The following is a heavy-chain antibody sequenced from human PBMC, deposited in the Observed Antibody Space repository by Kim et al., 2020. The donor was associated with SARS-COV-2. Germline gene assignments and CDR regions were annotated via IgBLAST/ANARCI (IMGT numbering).Heavy chain of an antibody. Sequence: SETLSLTCTVSGGSISSSSYYWGWIRQPPGKGLEWIGSIYYSGSTYYNPSLKSRVTISVDTSKNQFSLKLSSVTAADTAVYYCARGEGSGSYYNWILSWFDPWGQGTLVTVSS. CDR3: ARGEGSGSYYNWILSWFDP. J-gene: IGHJ5*02. CDR1: GGSISSSSYY. D-gene: IGHD3-10*01. V-gene: IGHV4-39*01. CDR2: IYYSGST.